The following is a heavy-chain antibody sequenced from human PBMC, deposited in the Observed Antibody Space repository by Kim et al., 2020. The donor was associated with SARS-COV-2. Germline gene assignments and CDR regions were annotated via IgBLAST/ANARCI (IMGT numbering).Heavy chain of an antibody. J-gene: IGHJ4*02. D-gene: IGHD6-19*01. Sequence: KSQGRVTITADKSTSTAYMELSSLRSEDTAVYYCARGRIAVAVTDYFDYWGQGTLVTVSS. V-gene: IGHV1-69*04. CDR3: ARGRIAVAVTDYFDY.